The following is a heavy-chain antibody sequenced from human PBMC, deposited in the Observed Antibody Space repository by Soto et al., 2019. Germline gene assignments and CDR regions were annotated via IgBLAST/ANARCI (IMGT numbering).Heavy chain of an antibody. D-gene: IGHD3-22*01. CDR1: GYTFTSYG. J-gene: IGHJ3*02. Sequence: ASVKVSCKASGYTFTSYGISWVRQAPGQGLEWMGWISAYNGNTNYAQKLQGRVTMTTDTSTSTAYMELRSLRSDDTAVYYCVRGAPYGDYYDSSGYYDAFDIWGQGTMVTVSS. V-gene: IGHV1-18*01. CDR3: VRGAPYGDYYDSSGYYDAFDI. CDR2: ISAYNGNT.